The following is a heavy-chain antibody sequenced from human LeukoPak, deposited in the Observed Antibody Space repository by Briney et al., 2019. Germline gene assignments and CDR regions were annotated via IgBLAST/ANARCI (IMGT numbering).Heavy chain of an antibody. D-gene: IGHD4-17*01. CDR1: GFTFSSYA. CDR3: AKKGGYGDPLGY. V-gene: IGHV3-23*01. Sequence: GGSLRLSCATSGFTFSSYAISWVRQAPGKGLEWVSAITSGGSTYYADSVKGRFTISRDNSKNTLYLQMNSLGAEDTAIYYCAKKGGYGDPLGYWGQGTLVTVSS. J-gene: IGHJ4*02. CDR2: ITSGGST.